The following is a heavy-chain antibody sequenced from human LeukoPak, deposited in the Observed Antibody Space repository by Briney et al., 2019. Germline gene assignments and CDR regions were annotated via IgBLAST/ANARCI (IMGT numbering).Heavy chain of an antibody. CDR1: GFIFSNYW. CDR2: IKQDGSEK. Sequence: GGSLRLSCAASGFIFSNYWMSWVRQAPGKGLEWVANIKQDGSEKYYVDSVKGRFTISRDNAKNSVYMQMNSLRAEDTAVYYCAKFFSTVTTRRYYYYGMDVWGQGTTVTVSS. CDR3: AKFFSTVTTRRYYYYGMDV. J-gene: IGHJ6*02. V-gene: IGHV3-7*03. D-gene: IGHD4-17*01.